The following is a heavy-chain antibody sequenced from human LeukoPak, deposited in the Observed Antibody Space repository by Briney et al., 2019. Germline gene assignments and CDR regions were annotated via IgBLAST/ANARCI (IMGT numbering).Heavy chain of an antibody. J-gene: IGHJ4*02. CDR2: ISYDGSNK. CDR3: AKDPRGLIRYGVFDY. CDR1: GFTFSSYA. Sequence: GGSLRLSCAASGFTFSSYAMHWVRQAPGKGLEWVAVISYDGSNKYYADSVKGRFTISRDNSKNTLYLQMNSLRAEDTAVYYCAKDPRGLIRYGVFDYWGQGTLVSVSS. V-gene: IGHV3-30*04. D-gene: IGHD4-17*01.